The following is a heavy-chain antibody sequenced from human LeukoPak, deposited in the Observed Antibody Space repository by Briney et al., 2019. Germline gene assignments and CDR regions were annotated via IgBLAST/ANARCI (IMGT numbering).Heavy chain of an antibody. CDR2: ISWNSGSI. CDR3: AKAPYSSGWYYFDY. V-gene: IGHV3-9*01. J-gene: IGHJ4*02. CDR1: GFTFDDYA. D-gene: IGHD6-19*01. Sequence: GGSLRLSCAASGFTFDDYAMHWARQAPGKGLEWVSGISWNSGSIGYADSVKGRFTISRDNAKNSLYLQMNSLRAEDTALYYCAKAPYSSGWYYFDYWGQGTLVTVSS.